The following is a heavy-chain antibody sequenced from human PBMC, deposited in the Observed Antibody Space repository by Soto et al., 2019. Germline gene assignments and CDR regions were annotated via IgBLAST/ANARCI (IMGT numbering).Heavy chain of an antibody. J-gene: IGHJ3*02. CDR1: GYTFTSYG. V-gene: IGHV1-18*01. CDR3: ARDGGYSGYDYWGAFDI. CDR2: ISAYNGNT. Sequence: GASAKVSCKASGYTFTSYGISWVRQATGQGLEWMGWISAYNGNTNYAQKLQGRVTMTTDTSTSTAYMELRSLRSDDTAVYYCARDGGYSGYDYWGAFDIWGQGTMVTVSS. D-gene: IGHD5-12*01.